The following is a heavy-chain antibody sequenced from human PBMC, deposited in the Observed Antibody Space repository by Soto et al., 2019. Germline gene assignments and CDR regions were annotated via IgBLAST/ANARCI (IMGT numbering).Heavy chain of an antibody. Sequence: HPGGSLRLSCAASGFTFSSYGMHWVRQAPGKGLEWVAVISYDGGNKYYADSVKGRFTISRDNSKNTLYLQMNSLRAEDTAVYYCASRGVVRGWYGKYDQNFDYWGQGTLVTVSS. V-gene: IGHV3-30*03. J-gene: IGHJ4*02. CDR1: GFTFSSYG. CDR2: ISYDGGNK. D-gene: IGHD6-19*01. CDR3: ASRGVVRGWYGKYDQNFDY.